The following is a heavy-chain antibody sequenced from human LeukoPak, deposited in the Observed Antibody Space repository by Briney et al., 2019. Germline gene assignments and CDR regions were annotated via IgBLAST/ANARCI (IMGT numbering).Heavy chain of an antibody. CDR3: ARGVLDYYDSSGYLDY. CDR1: GGTFSSYA. D-gene: IGHD3-22*01. CDR2: IIPIFGTA. V-gene: IGHV1-69*01. J-gene: IGHJ4*02. Sequence: SVKVSCKASGGTFSSYAISWVRQAPGQGLEWMGGIIPIFGTANYAQKFQGRVTITADESTSTAYMELSSLRSEDTAVYYCARGVLDYYDSSGYLDYWGQGTLVTVSS.